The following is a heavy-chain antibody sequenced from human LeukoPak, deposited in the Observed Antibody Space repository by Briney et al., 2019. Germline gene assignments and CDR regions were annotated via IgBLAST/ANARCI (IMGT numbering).Heavy chain of an antibody. CDR2: ISYDGSNK. J-gene: IGHJ4*02. D-gene: IGHD6-13*01. V-gene: IGHV3-30*14. CDR3: ARGGYSSSWYEGRFDY. Sequence: GGSLRLSCAASGFTFSSYAMHWVRQAPGKGLEWVAVISYDGSNKYYADSVKGRFTISRDNSKNTLYLQMNSLRAEDTAVYYCARGGYSSSWYEGRFDYWGQGTLVTVSS. CDR1: GFTFSSYA.